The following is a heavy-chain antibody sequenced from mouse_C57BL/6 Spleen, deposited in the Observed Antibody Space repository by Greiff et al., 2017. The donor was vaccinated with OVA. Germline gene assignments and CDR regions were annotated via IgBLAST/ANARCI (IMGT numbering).Heavy chain of an antibody. Sequence: VKLMESGAELVRPGASVKLSCKASGYTFTDYYINWVKQRPGQGLEWIARIYPGSGNTYYNEKFKGKATLTAEKSSSTAYMQLSSLTSEDSAVYFCARRGGLNYFDYWGQGTTLTVSS. D-gene: IGHD1-1*02. CDR2: IYPGSGNT. V-gene: IGHV1-76*01. CDR1: GYTFTDYY. CDR3: ARRGGLNYFDY. J-gene: IGHJ2*01.